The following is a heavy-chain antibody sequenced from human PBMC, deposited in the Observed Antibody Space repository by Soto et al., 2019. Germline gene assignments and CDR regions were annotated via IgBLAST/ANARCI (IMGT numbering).Heavy chain of an antibody. V-gene: IGHV3-23*01. CDR1: TSNLKNYA. D-gene: IGHD3-16*01. CDR2: LTDTGGST. CDR3: AKIKGAITFLHFDT. J-gene: IGHJ4*02. Sequence: GGSLRLSCVDSTSNLKNYAMAWVRQAPGKGLEWVSALTDTGGSTYYAASVKGRFTISIDNSRNTLFLQMDRLRVDDTAVYYCAKIKGAITFLHFDTWGQGTLVTVSS.